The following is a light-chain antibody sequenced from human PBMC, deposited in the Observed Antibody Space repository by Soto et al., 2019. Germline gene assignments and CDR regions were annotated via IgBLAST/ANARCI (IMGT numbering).Light chain of an antibody. J-gene: IGKJ3*01. CDR1: QDISNY. V-gene: IGKV1-27*01. CDR3: QKYNGAPPET. Sequence: DIQMTQSPSSLSATVGDRVTTTCRASQDISNYLAWHQQKPGKVPKLLIYAASTLQPGVPSRFSGSGSGTDFTLTISSLQPEDVATYYCQKYNGAPPETFGPGTKVAIK. CDR2: AAS.